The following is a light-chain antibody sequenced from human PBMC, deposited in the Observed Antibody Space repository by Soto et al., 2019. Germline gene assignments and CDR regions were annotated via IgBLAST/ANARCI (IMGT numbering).Light chain of an antibody. CDR3: QQRSYWPPLT. J-gene: IGKJ4*01. CDR2: DAS. V-gene: IGKV3-11*01. Sequence: IVLSPSPATLSLSQGEKVTLSCRASQSVSSYLAWYQQKPGQAPRLLIYDASNRATGIPARFSGSGSGTDFTLTISSLEPEDFAVYYCQQRSYWPPLTFGGGTKVDIK. CDR1: QSVSSY.